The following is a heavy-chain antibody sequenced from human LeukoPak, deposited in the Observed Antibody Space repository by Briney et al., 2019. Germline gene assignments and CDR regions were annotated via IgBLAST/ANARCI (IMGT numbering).Heavy chain of an antibody. V-gene: IGHV3-7*01. J-gene: IGHJ6*03. CDR1: GFTFSSYW. Sequence: GGSLRLSCAASGFTFSSYWMSWVRQASGKGLEWVANIKQDGSEKYYVDSVKGRFTISRDNAKNSLYLQMNSLRAEDTAVYYCASRASSGWYYYYYYMDVWGKGTTVTVSS. CDR2: IKQDGSEK. CDR3: ASRASSGWYYYYYYMDV. D-gene: IGHD6-19*01.